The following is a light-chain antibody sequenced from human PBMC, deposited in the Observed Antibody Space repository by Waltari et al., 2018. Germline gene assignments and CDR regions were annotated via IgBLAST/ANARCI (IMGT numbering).Light chain of an antibody. CDR2: VNG. CDR3: QSYDSSLSGKV. Sequence: QSVLTPPPSVSGAPGPRVTISCTATTSNIRAGYAVHWYQQLPGTAPKPLIFVNGTRPSGAPDRFSCSTSATSASLVITGLQAEDEADYYCQSYDSSLSGKVFGGGTKLTVL. V-gene: IGLV1-40*01. CDR1: TSNIRAGYA. J-gene: IGLJ2*01.